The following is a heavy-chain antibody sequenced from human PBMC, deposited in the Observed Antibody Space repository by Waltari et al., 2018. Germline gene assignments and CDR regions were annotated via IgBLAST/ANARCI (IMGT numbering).Heavy chain of an antibody. CDR3: VTISSRYPF. CDR2: IIPVLHTA. D-gene: IGHD3-9*01. V-gene: IGHV1-69*01. CDR1: GGSFNRLT. Sequence: QVQLTQSVAEVKKPRSSVKVFCTTSGGSFNRLTISWVRQAPGQGLEWMGGIIPVLHTANYAQNFQGRVTITADESSQTAYMEMSSLRFEDTAVYYCVTISSRYPFWGQGTLVTVSS. J-gene: IGHJ4*02.